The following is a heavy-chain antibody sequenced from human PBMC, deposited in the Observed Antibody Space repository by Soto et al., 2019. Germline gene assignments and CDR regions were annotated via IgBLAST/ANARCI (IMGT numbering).Heavy chain of an antibody. V-gene: IGHV3-21*01. CDR2: ISSSSSYI. CDR1: GFTFSSYS. D-gene: IGHD3-22*01. CDR3: ARVPGSYYDSSGSSSAFDI. J-gene: IGHJ3*02. Sequence: EVQLVESGGGLVKPGGSLRLSCAASGFTFSSYSMNWVRQAPGKGLEWVSSISSSSSYIYYADSVKGRFTISRDNAKNSLYLQMNSLRAEDTAVYYCARVPGSYYDSSGSSSAFDIWGQGTMVTVSS.